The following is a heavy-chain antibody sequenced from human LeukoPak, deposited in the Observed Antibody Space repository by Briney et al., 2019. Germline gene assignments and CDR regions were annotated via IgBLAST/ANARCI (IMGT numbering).Heavy chain of an antibody. Sequence: GGSLRLSCAASGFTFSSYAVSWVRQAPGKGLVWVSRINSDGSSTSYADSVTGRFTISRDNDKNTLYLQMNSLRAEDTAVYCCASIFSAFDIWGQGTMVTVSS. CDR2: INSDGSST. D-gene: IGHD3-3*01. CDR3: ASIFSAFDI. CDR1: GFTFSSYA. V-gene: IGHV3-74*01. J-gene: IGHJ3*02.